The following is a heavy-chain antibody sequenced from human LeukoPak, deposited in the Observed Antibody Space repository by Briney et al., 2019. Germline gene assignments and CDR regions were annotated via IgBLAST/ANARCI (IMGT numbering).Heavy chain of an antibody. Sequence: SETLSLTCTVSGGSISSSSYYWGWIRQPPGKGLEWIGSIYYSGSTYYNPSLKSRVTISLDTSKNQFSLKLSSVTAADTAVYYCARDSAGTFDYWGQGTLVTVSS. J-gene: IGHJ4*02. CDR1: GGSISSSSYY. CDR3: ARDSAGTFDY. V-gene: IGHV4-39*07. CDR2: IYYSGST. D-gene: IGHD1-1*01.